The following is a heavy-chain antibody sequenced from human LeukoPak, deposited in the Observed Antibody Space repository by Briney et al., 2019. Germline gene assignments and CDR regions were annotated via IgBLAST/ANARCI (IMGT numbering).Heavy chain of an antibody. Sequence: PSETLSLTCTVSGGSITNYYWSWIRQPLGKGLEWIGYIYYSGNTNYNPSLKSRVTISVDTSKTQFSLRLSSVTAVDTAVYYCARQRYSGSYYFDYWGQGTLVTVSS. J-gene: IGHJ4*02. CDR3: ARQRYSGSYYFDY. CDR2: IYYSGNT. V-gene: IGHV4-59*08. CDR1: GGSITNYY. D-gene: IGHD1-26*01.